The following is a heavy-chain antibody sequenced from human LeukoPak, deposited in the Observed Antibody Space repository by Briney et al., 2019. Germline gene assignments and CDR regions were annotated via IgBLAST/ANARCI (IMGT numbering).Heavy chain of an antibody. CDR2: IYYSGST. D-gene: IGHD2-8*01. J-gene: IGHJ4*02. V-gene: IGHV4-39*01. CDR3: ARQDIVLMANSGTPPGRAYFDY. CDR1: GGSISSSSYY. Sequence: PSETLSLTCTVSGGSISSSSYYWGWIRQPPGKGLEWIGSIYYSGSTYYNPSLKSRVTISVDTSKNQFSLKLSSVTAADTAVYYCARQDIVLMANSGTPPGRAYFDYWGQGTLVTVSS.